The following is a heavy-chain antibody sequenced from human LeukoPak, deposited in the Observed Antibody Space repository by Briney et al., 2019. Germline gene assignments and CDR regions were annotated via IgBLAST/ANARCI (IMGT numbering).Heavy chain of an antibody. J-gene: IGHJ4*02. CDR3: VRERRIFGVVTDYRLIDY. Sequence: SETLSLTCTVSGGSISSGDYYWSWIRQPPGKGLEWIGYIYYSGSTNYNPSLKSRVTISVDTSKNQFSLKLSSVTAADTAVYYCVRERRIFGVVTDYRLIDYWGQGTLVTVSS. CDR2: IYYSGST. V-gene: IGHV4-61*08. D-gene: IGHD3-3*01. CDR1: GGSISSGDYY.